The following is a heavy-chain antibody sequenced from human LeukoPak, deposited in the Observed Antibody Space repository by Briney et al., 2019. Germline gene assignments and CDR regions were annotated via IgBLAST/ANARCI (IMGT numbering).Heavy chain of an antibody. V-gene: IGHV1-2*07. CDR3: ARTFYDTLDSDAFDF. J-gene: IGHJ3*01. D-gene: IGHD2/OR15-2a*01. Sequence: ASVKLSCKASGSPFTPYDMHWVPQSPGPGLEWMGWINPDSGGTNNAHKFQGRVTMTRDTSISTAYMELSRLRSDDTAVYYCARTFYDTLDSDAFDFWGQGTMVIVSS. CDR1: GSPFTPYD. CDR2: INPDSGGT.